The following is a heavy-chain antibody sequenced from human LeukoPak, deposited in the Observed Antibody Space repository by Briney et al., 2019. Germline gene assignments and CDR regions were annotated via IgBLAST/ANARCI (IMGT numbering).Heavy chain of an antibody. V-gene: IGHV4-39*01. CDR2: IYYSGST. D-gene: IGHD6-13*01. J-gene: IGHJ6*03. CDR3: ARLDRADYSTSPVPYYNYYMNA. CDR1: GGSISSSSYY. Sequence: PSETLSLTCTVSGGSISSSSYYWGWIRQPPGKGLEWIGSIYYSGSTYYNPSLKSRVTISVDTSKNQFSLKLSSVTAADTAVYYCARLDRADYSTSPVPYYNYYMNAWDKGTTVIVSS.